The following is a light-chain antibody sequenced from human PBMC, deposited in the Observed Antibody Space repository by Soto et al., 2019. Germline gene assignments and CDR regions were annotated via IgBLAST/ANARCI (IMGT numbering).Light chain of an antibody. CDR2: LNSDGSH. CDR3: QTWGTGLYVV. V-gene: IGLV4-69*01. CDR1: SGHSNYA. J-gene: IGLJ2*01. Sequence: QSVLTQSPSASASLGASVKLTCTLSSGHSNYAIEWHQQQPEKGPRYLMKLNSDGSHSKGDGIPDRFSGSSSGAERYLTISSLQSEDEDDYYCQTWGTGLYVVFGGGTKLTVL.